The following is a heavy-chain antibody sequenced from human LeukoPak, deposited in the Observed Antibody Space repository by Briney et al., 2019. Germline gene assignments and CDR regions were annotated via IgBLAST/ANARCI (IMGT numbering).Heavy chain of an antibody. Sequence: PSETLSLTCAVYGGSFSGYYWSWIRQPPGKGLEWIGYIYYSGSTNYNPSLKSRVTISVDTSKNQFSLKLSSVTAADTAVYYCARGLRYFDWLFDYWGQGTLVTVSS. CDR2: IYYSGST. CDR3: ARGLRYFDWLFDY. J-gene: IGHJ4*02. V-gene: IGHV4-59*01. CDR1: GGSFSGYY. D-gene: IGHD3-9*01.